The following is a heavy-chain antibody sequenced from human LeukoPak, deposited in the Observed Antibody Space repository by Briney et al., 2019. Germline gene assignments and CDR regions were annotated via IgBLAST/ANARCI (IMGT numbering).Heavy chain of an antibody. CDR1: GFTFSNYG. D-gene: IGHD2-8*02. V-gene: IGHV3-21*06. J-gene: IGHJ4*02. CDR2: ITSGVGIT. CDR3: ASSLSTGRGPVDDY. Sequence: NPGGSLRLSCVASGFTFSNYGMNWVRQAPGKGLEWVSIITSGVGITYYADSVKGRFTISRDSAKNSLYLQMNSLRAEDTALYYCASSLSTGRGPVDDYWGQGTLVTVSS.